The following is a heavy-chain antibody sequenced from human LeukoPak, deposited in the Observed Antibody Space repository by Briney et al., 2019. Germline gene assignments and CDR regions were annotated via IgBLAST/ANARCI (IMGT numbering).Heavy chain of an antibody. CDR1: GFIFRNYV. CDR2: ITTTGGST. J-gene: IGHJ3*02. V-gene: IGHV3-23*01. Sequence: GGSLRLSCAASGFIFRNYVMRWVRQAPGKRLAWVSTITTTGGSTDYADSVKGRFTISRDISKNTLYLQMNSLRAEDTAVYYCARRAYNWGAFDIWGQGTMVTVSS. CDR3: ARRAYNWGAFDI. D-gene: IGHD5-24*01.